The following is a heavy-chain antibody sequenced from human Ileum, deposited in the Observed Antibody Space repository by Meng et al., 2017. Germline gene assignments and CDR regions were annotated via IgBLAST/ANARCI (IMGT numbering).Heavy chain of an antibody. D-gene: IGHD3-22*01. J-gene: IGHJ4*02. Sequence: GGSLRLSCAASGFTFSSYSMNWVRQAPGKGLEWVSSISSSSSYIYYADSVKGRFTISRDDAKNSLYLQMNSLRAEDTAVYYCARDLTVAGDFDYWGQGTLVTVSS. V-gene: IGHV3-21*01. CDR2: ISSSSSYI. CDR1: GFTFSSYS. CDR3: ARDLTVAGDFDY.